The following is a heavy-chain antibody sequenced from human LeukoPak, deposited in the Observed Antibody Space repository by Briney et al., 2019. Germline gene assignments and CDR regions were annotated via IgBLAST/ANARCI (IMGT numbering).Heavy chain of an antibody. CDR2: INPNSGGT. CDR1: GYTFTGYY. Sequence: GASVKVSCKASGYTFTGYYMHWVRQAPGRGLEWMGWINPNSGGTNYAQKFQGRVTMTRDTSISTAYMELSRLRSDDTAVYYCARDGEDIVVVPAAMSNYYYYYMDVWGKGTTVTISS. V-gene: IGHV1-2*02. D-gene: IGHD2-2*01. J-gene: IGHJ6*03. CDR3: ARDGEDIVVVPAAMSNYYYYYMDV.